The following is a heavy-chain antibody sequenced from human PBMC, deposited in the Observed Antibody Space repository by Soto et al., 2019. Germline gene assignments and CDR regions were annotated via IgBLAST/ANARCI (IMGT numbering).Heavy chain of an antibody. CDR3: ARATDYYDSSGYYANY. CDR1: GYTFTGYY. D-gene: IGHD3-22*01. V-gene: IGHV1-2*02. J-gene: IGHJ4*02. Sequence: QVQLVQSGAEVKKPGASVKVSCKASGYTFTGYYMHWVRQAPGQGLEWMGWINPNSGGTNYAQKFQGRVTMTRDTSISTAHMELSRLRSDDTAVYYCARATDYYDSSGYYANYWGQGTLVTVSS. CDR2: INPNSGGT.